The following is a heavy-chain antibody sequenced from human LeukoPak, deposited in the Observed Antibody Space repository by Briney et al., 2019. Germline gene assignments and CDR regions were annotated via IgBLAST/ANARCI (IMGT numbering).Heavy chain of an antibody. CDR2: IGSSGSTV. J-gene: IGHJ3*02. CDR1: GFTFSAYE. D-gene: IGHD4-23*01. CDR3: ARDTLEYSNSPDALDI. V-gene: IGHV3-48*03. Sequence: GGSLRLSCAASGFTFSAYEMNWVRQAPGEGLEWASYIGSSGSTVYYADSVKGRFTISRDNAKNSLYMQMESLRDEDTAIYYCARDTLEYSNSPDALDIWGQGTMVTVSS.